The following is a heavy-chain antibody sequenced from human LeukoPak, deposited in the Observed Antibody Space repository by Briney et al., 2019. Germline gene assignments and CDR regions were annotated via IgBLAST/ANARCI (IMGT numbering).Heavy chain of an antibody. J-gene: IGHJ3*02. V-gene: IGHV4-30-2*01. CDR2: IYHSGST. CDR3: ASGNTGYDRDSFDI. Sequence: PSQTPSLTCVVSGGSISSGGYSWSWVRQPPGEGLEWVGYIYHSGSTYYNPSLQSRVTISLDRSKNQFSLKLSSMTAADTAVYYCASGNTGYDRDSFDIWGQGTMVTVSS. D-gene: IGHD5-12*01. CDR1: GGSISSGGYS.